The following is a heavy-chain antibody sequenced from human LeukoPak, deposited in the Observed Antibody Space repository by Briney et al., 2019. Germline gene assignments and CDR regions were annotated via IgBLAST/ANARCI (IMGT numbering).Heavy chain of an antibody. CDR3: ARGKRG. Sequence: PSETLSLTCAVSGGSISSSNWWSWIRQPPGKGLEWIGEINHSGSTNYNPSLKSRVTISVDTSKNQFSLKLSSVTAADTAVYYCARGKRGWSQGTLVTVSS. J-gene: IGHJ4*02. CDR1: GGSISSSNW. V-gene: IGHV4-4*02. D-gene: IGHD3-10*01. CDR2: INHSGST.